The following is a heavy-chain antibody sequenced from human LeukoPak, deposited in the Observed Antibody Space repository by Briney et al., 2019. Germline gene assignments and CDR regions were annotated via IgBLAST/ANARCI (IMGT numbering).Heavy chain of an antibody. CDR1: GYTFTSYY. CDR2: INPSGGST. D-gene: IGHD3-22*01. CDR3: ARDLYYYDSSGYYYDSGDY. J-gene: IGHJ4*02. Sequence: ASVKVSWKASGYTFTSYYMHWVRQAPGQGLEWMGIINPSGGSTSYAQKFQGRVTMTRDTSTSTVYMELSSLRSEDTAVYYCARDLYYYDSSGYYYDSGDYWGQGTLVAVSS. V-gene: IGHV1-46*01.